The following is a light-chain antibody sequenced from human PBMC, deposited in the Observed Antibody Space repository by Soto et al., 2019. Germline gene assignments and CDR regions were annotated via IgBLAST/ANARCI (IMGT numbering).Light chain of an antibody. J-gene: IGLJ1*01. Sequence: QSALTQPASVSGSPGQSITISCTGTNSDVGSYNLVSWYQQHPDKAPKLMIFDGSLRPSGVSNRFSGSKFGNTASLTISGLQAEDEADYYCCSYAGSSTVVFGTGTKLTVL. CDR3: CSYAGSSTVV. V-gene: IGLV2-23*01. CDR2: DGS. CDR1: NSDVGSYNL.